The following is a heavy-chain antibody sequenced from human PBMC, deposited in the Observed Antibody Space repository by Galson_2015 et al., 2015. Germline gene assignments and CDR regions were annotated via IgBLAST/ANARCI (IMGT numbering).Heavy chain of an antibody. D-gene: IGHD1-26*01. CDR3: ARDTCSGSRCDQFDY. CDR2: MWANGYSQ. CDR1: GFTFSIYG. V-gene: IGHV3-33*01. J-gene: IGHJ4*02. Sequence: SLRLSCAGSGFTFSIYGIHWVRQAPGKGLEWVAVMWANGYSQYYADSVKGRFTISRDNSMNTVFLQMNSLRAEDTAVYYCARDTCSGSRCDQFDYWGQGTLVTVSS.